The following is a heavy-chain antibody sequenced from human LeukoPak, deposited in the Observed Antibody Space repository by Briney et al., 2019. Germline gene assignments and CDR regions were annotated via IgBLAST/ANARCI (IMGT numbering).Heavy chain of an antibody. CDR2: INHSGST. V-gene: IGHV4-34*01. J-gene: IGHJ4*02. CDR3: ARARRTEWLRYYYFDY. Sequence: SETLSLTCAVFGGAFSGFYWRWVRPPPREGGGWIGGINHSGSTNYNPSLKSRVTISVDTSKNQFSLKLSSVTAADTAVYYCARARRTEWLRYYYFDYWGQGTLVTVSS. D-gene: IGHD5-12*01. CDR1: GGAFSGFY.